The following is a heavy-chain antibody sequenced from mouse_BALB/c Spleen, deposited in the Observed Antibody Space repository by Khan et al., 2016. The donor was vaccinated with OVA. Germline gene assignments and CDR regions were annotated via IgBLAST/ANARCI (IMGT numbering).Heavy chain of an antibody. CDR1: GFSLTTSG. CDR2: IWAGGST. Sequence: QVQLKQSGPGLVAPSQSLSITCTVSGFSLTTSGIHWVRQPPGKGLEWLGVIWAGGSTNYNSALMSRLIISKDNSKSQVFLKMNSLQTVDTAMYYCARDDGGGNDATDYWGQGTSVTVAS. V-gene: IGHV2-9*02. CDR3: ARDDGGGNDATDY. D-gene: IGHD2-1*01. J-gene: IGHJ4*01.